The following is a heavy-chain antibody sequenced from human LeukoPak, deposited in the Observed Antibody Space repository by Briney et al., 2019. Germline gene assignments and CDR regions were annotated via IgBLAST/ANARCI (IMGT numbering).Heavy chain of an antibody. Sequence: GSLRISCAASGFTFSSYEMNWVRQAPGKGLEWVSYISSSGSTIYYADSVKGRFTISRDNAKNSLYLQMNSLRAEDTAVYYCAELGITMIGGVWGKGTTVTISS. V-gene: IGHV3-48*03. J-gene: IGHJ6*04. CDR1: GFTFSSYE. CDR3: AELGITMIGGV. CDR2: ISSSGSTI. D-gene: IGHD3-10*02.